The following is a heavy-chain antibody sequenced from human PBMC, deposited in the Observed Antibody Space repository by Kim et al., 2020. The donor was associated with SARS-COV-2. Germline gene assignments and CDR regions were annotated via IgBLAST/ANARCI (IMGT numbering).Heavy chain of an antibody. CDR3: AKDERLVVTATPSPPFDY. D-gene: IGHD2-21*02. Sequence: GGSLRLSCAASGFAFSNYAMSWVRQAPGKGLEWVSVIYSGDYSTYYADSVKGRFTISRDNSKSTLYLQMNSLRVEDSALYYCAKDERLVVTATPSPPFDYWGQGTLVTVSS. V-gene: IGHV3-23*03. CDR1: GFAFSNYA. J-gene: IGHJ4*02. CDR2: IYSGDYST.